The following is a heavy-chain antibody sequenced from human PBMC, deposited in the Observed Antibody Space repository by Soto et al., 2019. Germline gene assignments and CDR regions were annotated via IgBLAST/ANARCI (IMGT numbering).Heavy chain of an antibody. CDR2: IIPIFGTA. CDR3: ARGGRVGATKPFDY. V-gene: IGHV1-69*06. J-gene: IGHJ4*02. D-gene: IGHD1-26*01. CDR1: GGTFSSYA. Sequence: ASVKVSCKASGGTFSSYAISWVRQAPGQGLEWMGGIIPIFGTANYAQKFQGRVTITADKSTSTAYMELSSLRSEDTAVYYCARGGRVGATKPFDYWGQGTLVTVS.